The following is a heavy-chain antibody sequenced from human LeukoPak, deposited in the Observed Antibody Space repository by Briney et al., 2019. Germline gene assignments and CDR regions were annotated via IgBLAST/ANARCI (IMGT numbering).Heavy chain of an antibody. Sequence: ASVKVSCKASGYTFTSYGISWVRQAPGQGLEWMGWISAYNGNTNYAQKLQGRVTMTTDTSTSTAYMELRSLRSDDTAVYYCAREVVVVPAAIARDPYDAFDIWGQGTMVTVSS. D-gene: IGHD2-2*01. J-gene: IGHJ3*02. CDR1: GYTFTSYG. CDR2: ISAYNGNT. CDR3: AREVVVVPAAIARDPYDAFDI. V-gene: IGHV1-18*01.